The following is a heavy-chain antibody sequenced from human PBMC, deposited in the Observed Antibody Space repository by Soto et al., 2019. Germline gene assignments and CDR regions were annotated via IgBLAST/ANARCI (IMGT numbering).Heavy chain of an antibody. D-gene: IGHD3-10*01. J-gene: IGHJ6*02. V-gene: IGHV3-15*01. Sequence: GGSLGLSCAASEFIFTNAWMTWVRQAPGKGLEWLGRIKSKTDGGTTDYAAPVKGRFTISRDDSHNTLYLQMNSLRTEDTALYYCSTDIGLYGLDSWGQGTTVTVSS. CDR3: STDIGLYGLDS. CDR2: IKSKTDGGTT. CDR1: EFIFTNAW.